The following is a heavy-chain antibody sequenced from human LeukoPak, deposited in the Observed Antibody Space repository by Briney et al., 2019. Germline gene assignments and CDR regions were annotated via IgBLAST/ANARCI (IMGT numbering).Heavy chain of an antibody. CDR1: GGSISNTNYY. CDR3: ARAGVWYKY. D-gene: IGHD1-14*01. J-gene: IGHJ4*02. V-gene: IGHV3-11*04. CDR2: ISSSGSTI. Sequence: LSLTCTVSGGSISNTNYYWGWIRQPPGKGLEWVSYISSSGSTIYYADSVKGRFTISRDNAKNSLYLQMNSLRAEDTAVYYCARAGVWYKYWGQGTLVTVSS.